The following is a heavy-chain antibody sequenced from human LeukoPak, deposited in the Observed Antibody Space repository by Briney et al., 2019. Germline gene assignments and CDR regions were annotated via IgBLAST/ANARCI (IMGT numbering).Heavy chain of an antibody. Sequence: KLGGSLRLSCAASGFTLSSYGMHWVRQAPGKGLEWVAFIRYDGSNKYYADSVKGRFTISRDNAKNSLYLHMDNLRAEDTAVYYCASLYNSGWYWDFGAAAADYMDVWGKGTTVTVSS. CDR2: IRYDGSNK. D-gene: IGHD6-19*01. J-gene: IGHJ6*03. CDR3: ASLYNSGWYWDFGAAAADYMDV. CDR1: GFTLSSYG. V-gene: IGHV3-30*02.